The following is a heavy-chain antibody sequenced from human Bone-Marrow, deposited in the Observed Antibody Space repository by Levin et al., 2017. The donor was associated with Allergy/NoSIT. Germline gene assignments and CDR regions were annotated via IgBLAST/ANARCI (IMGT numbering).Heavy chain of an antibody. CDR2: ISSSGSTI. D-gene: IGHD6-19*01. Sequence: SCAASGFTFSDYYMSWIRQAPGKGLEWVSYISSSGSTIYYADSVKGRFTISRDNAKNSLYLQMNSLRAEDTAVYYCAREVSGSPYYYYGMDVWGQGTTVTVSS. J-gene: IGHJ6*02. V-gene: IGHV3-11*01. CDR3: AREVSGSPYYYYGMDV. CDR1: GFTFSDYY.